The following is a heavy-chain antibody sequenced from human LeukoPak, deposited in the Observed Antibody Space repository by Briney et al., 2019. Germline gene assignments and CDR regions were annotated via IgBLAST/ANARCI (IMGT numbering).Heavy chain of an antibody. D-gene: IGHD2-2*01. CDR3: AKDRRGMGYQLLTPDI. Sequence: GGSLRLSCAASGFTFSSYGMHWVRQAPGKGLEWVAFIRYDGSNKYYADSVKGRFTISRDNSKNTLYLQMNSLRAEDTAVYYCAKDRRGMGYQLLTPDIWGQGTMVTVSS. V-gene: IGHV3-30*02. CDR1: GFTFSSYG. CDR2: IRYDGSNK. J-gene: IGHJ3*02.